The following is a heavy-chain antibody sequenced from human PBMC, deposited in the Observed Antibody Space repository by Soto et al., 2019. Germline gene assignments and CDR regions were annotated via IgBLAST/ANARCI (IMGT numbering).Heavy chain of an antibody. CDR3: ARDLTIVPATHPRLENYGMDV. J-gene: IGHJ6*02. CDR1: GYSFTSYG. CDR2: ISPYNGHT. Sequence: QVQLVQSAGEVKKPGASVKVSCKASGYSFTSYGISWVRRAPGQGLEWMGWISPYNGHTQFVERFQGRVTMTTDTSTKTAYMELRNLRSDDTAHYYCARDLTIVPATHPRLENYGMDVWAHGTTVIVSS. V-gene: IGHV1-18*01. D-gene: IGHD2-2*01.